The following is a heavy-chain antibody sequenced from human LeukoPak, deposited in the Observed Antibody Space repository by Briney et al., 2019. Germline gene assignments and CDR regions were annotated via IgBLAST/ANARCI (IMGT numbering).Heavy chain of an antibody. Sequence: GGSLRLSCVASGFTFSNYWMHWVRQDPGKGLVWVSRIETDGSSTSYADSVKGRFTISRDNAKNTLYLQMNSLGAEDMAVYYCARVRSGSWSGYDYWGQGTLVTVSS. V-gene: IGHV3-74*01. D-gene: IGHD3-3*01. CDR1: GFTFSNYW. J-gene: IGHJ4*02. CDR3: ARVRSGSWSGYDY. CDR2: IETDGSST.